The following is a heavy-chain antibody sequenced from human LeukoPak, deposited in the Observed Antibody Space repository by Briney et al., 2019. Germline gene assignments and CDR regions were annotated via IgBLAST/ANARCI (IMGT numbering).Heavy chain of an antibody. CDR2: IKSKTDGGTA. CDR1: GFTFINAW. Sequence: PGGSLRLSCAASGFTFINAWMNWVRQAPGKGLEWVGRIKSKTDGGTADYAAPVKGRFTISRDDSKTTLYLQMNDLKTEDTAVYYCTTVMITFGGVIPNYWGQGTLVTVSS. CDR3: TTVMITFGGVIPNY. V-gene: IGHV3-15*01. D-gene: IGHD3-16*02. J-gene: IGHJ4*02.